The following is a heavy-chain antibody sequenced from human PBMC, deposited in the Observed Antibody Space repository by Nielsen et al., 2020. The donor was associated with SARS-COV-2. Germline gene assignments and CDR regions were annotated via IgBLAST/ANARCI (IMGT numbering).Heavy chain of an antibody. V-gene: IGHV3-30*18. CDR1: GFTFSSYG. CDR3: AKDRYSYGYPLDY. Sequence: GESLKISCAASGFTFSSYGMHWVRQAPGKGLEWVAVISYDGSNKYYADSVNGRLTISRDNSKNTLYLQMTSLRAEDTAVYYCAKDRYSYGYPLDYWGQGTLVTVSS. D-gene: IGHD5-18*01. J-gene: IGHJ4*02. CDR2: ISYDGSNK.